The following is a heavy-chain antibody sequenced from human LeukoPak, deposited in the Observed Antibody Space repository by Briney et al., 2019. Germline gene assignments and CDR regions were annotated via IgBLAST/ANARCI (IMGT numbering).Heavy chain of an antibody. CDR1: GFTFSSYG. D-gene: IGHD5-12*01. CDR3: AKDYSGYDYVLLYYFDY. Sequence: GGSLRLSCAASGFTFSSYGMHWVRQAPGKGLEWVAFIRYDGSNKYYADSVKGRFTISRDNSKNTLYLQMNSLRAEDTAVYYCAKDYSGYDYVLLYYFDYWGQGTLVTVSS. V-gene: IGHV3-30*02. J-gene: IGHJ4*02. CDR2: IRYDGSNK.